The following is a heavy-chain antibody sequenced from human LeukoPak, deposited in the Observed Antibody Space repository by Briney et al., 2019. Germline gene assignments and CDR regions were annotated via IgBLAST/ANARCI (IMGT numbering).Heavy chain of an antibody. D-gene: IGHD3-10*01. Sequence: PSETLSLTCTVCGGSISSYYWSWIRQPPGKGLEWIGYIYYSGSTNYNPSLKSRVTISVDTSKNQFSLKLSSVTAADTAVYYCARSMVRGVRDWFDPWGQGTLVTVSS. J-gene: IGHJ5*02. V-gene: IGHV4-59*01. CDR2: IYYSGST. CDR3: ARSMVRGVRDWFDP. CDR1: GGSISSYY.